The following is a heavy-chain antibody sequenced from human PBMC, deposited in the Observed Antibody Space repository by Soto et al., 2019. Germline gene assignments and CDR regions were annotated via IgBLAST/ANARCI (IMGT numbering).Heavy chain of an antibody. CDR2: IPYDGSNK. Sequence: GGSLRLSCAASGFTFSSYGMHWVRQAPGKGLEWVAVIPYDGSNKYYADSVKGRFTITRDNSKNTLYLQMNSLRAEDTAVYYCAKDGNDFWSGSASFLFDYWGQGTLVTVSS. CDR3: AKDGNDFWSGSASFLFDY. V-gene: IGHV3-30*18. D-gene: IGHD3-3*01. J-gene: IGHJ4*02. CDR1: GFTFSSYG.